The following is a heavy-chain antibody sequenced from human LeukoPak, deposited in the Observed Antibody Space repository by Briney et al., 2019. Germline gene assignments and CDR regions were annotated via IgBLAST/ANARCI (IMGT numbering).Heavy chain of an antibody. D-gene: IGHD3-22*01. CDR1: GFTFSSYA. Sequence: GGSLRLSCAASGFTFSSYAMSWVRQAPGKGLEWVSSISSSSSYIYYADSVKGRFTISRDNAKNSLYLQMNSLRAEDTAVYYCARDANTHYYDSSGYFIHWGQGTLVTVSS. CDR2: ISSSSSYI. CDR3: ARDANTHYYDSSGYFIH. V-gene: IGHV3-21*01. J-gene: IGHJ4*02.